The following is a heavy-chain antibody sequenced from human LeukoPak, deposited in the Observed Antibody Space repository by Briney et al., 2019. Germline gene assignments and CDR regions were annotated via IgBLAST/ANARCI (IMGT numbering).Heavy chain of an antibody. CDR3: ARDYYDSSGHFSGTYFYYGMDV. V-gene: IGHV6-1*01. CDR2: TYYKYKWYY. CDR1: GDSVSSNSAA. J-gene: IGHJ6*02. D-gene: IGHD3-22*01. Sequence: SQTLSLTCAISGDSVSSNSAAWNWIRQSPSRGLEWLGRTYYKYKWYYDYEVSVKSRITINPDTSKNRFSLQLNSVTPEDTAVYYCARDYYDSSGHFSGTYFYYGMDVWGQGTTVNVSS.